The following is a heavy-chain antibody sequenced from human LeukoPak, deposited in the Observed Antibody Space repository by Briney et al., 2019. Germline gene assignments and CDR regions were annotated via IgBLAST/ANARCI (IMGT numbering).Heavy chain of an antibody. CDR2: IYYNGRT. D-gene: IGHD1-26*01. CDR3: ATDLRGSPMDV. V-gene: IGHV4-31*03. J-gene: IGHJ6*03. CDR1: GDSFNGGYH. Sequence: PSETLSLTCTVSGDSFNGGYHCSWIRQQAGKGLEWIGNIYYNGRTYYKASLKSRFIISVDMSKNKISLQLSSVTAADTAVYYCATDLRGSPMDVWGKGTPVAVSS.